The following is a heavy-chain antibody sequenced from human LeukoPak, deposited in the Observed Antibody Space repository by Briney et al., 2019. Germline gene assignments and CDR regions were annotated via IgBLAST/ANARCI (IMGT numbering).Heavy chain of an antibody. CDR1: GFTFSSHG. Sequence: GGSLRLSCAAPGFTFSSHGMHWVRQAPGKGLEWVAVISYDGSQKYYTDSVKGRFTISRDNSKNTLYLQVSSLRAEDTAVYYCAKDSGYSYAFKLLDYWGQGTLVTVSS. V-gene: IGHV3-30*18. D-gene: IGHD5-18*01. CDR3: AKDSGYSYAFKLLDY. CDR2: ISYDGSQK. J-gene: IGHJ4*02.